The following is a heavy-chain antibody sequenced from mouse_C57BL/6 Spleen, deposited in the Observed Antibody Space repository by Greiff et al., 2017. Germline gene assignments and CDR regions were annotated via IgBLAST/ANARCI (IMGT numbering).Heavy chain of an antibody. V-gene: IGHV10-1*01. D-gene: IGHD2-3*01. CDR3: VRHDDFDY. CDR2: IRSKSNNYAT. CDR1: GFSFNTYA. Sequence: GGGLVQPKGSLNLSCAASGFSFNTYAMNWVRQAPGKGLEWVARIRSKSNNYATYYADSVKDRFTISRDDSESMVYLQMNSLKTEDTAVYYCVRHDDFDYWGQGTTLTVSS. J-gene: IGHJ2*01.